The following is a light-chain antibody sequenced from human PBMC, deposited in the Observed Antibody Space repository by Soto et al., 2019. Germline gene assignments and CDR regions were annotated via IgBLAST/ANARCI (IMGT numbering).Light chain of an antibody. CDR2: DVN. V-gene: IGLV2-14*03. Sequence: QSALTQPASVSGSPGQSITISCTGTDSDVGGYDYVSWYQHHPGKAPKLMIYDVNYRPSGVSSRFXGSKSGNTASLXISGXQAEDEADYYCSSYTRSITIIFGGGTKLTVL. CDR3: SSYTRSITII. J-gene: IGLJ2*01. CDR1: DSDVGGYDY.